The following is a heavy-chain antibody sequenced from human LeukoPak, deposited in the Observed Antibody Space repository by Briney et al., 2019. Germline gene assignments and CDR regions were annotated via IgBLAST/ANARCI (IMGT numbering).Heavy chain of an antibody. CDR3: ARGRYYDSSGSKDAFDI. J-gene: IGHJ3*02. CDR2: IIPILGGP. V-gene: IGHV1-69*10. Sequence: SVKVSCKASGYTFTSYDINWVRQATGQGLEWMGEIIPILGGPNYAQKFQGRVTITADKFTSTAYMELSSLRSEDTATYYCARGRYYDSSGSKDAFDIWGQGTMVSVYS. CDR1: GYTFTSYD. D-gene: IGHD3-22*01.